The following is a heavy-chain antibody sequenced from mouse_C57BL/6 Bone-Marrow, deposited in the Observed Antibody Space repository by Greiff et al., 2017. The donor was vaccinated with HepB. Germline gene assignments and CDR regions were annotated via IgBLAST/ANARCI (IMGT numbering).Heavy chain of an antibody. CDR3: ARRAYYYGSSYEYFDD. V-gene: IGHV1-75*01. CDR1: GYTFTDYY. CDR2: IFPGSGST. D-gene: IGHD1-1*01. Sequence: QVQLQQSGPELVKPGASVKISCKASGYTFTDYYINWVKQRPGQGLEWIGWIFPGSGSTYYNEKFKGKATLTVDKSSSTAYMLLSSLTSEDSAVYFCARRAYYYGSSYEYFDDWGTGTTVTVSS. J-gene: IGHJ1*03.